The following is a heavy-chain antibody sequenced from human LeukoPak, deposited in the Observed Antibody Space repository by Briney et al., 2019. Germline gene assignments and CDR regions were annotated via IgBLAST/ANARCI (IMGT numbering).Heavy chain of an antibody. CDR2: IYYSGST. D-gene: IGHD6-13*01. J-gene: IGHJ4*02. Sequence: SETLSLTCTVSGGSISSYYWSWLRQPPGKGLEWIGYIYYSGSTNYNPSLKSRVTISVDTSKNQFSLKLSSVTAADTAVYHCARRGDIAAAGTFYFDYWGQGTLVTVSS. V-gene: IGHV4-59*08. CDR3: ARRGDIAAAGTFYFDY. CDR1: GGSISSYY.